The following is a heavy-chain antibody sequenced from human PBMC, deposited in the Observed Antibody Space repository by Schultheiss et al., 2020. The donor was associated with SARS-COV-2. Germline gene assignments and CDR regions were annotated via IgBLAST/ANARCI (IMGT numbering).Heavy chain of an antibody. CDR1: GFTFSSYW. Sequence: GGSLRLSCAASGFTFSSYWMSWVRQAPGKGLEWVANIKQDGSEKYYVDSVKGRFTISRDNAKNSLYLQMNSLRAEDTAVYYYTSLNSSSPQDYYYYYYMDVWGKGTTVTVSS. CDR2: IKQDGSEK. V-gene: IGHV3-7*03. J-gene: IGHJ6*03. CDR3: TSLNSSSPQDYYYYYYMDV. D-gene: IGHD6-6*01.